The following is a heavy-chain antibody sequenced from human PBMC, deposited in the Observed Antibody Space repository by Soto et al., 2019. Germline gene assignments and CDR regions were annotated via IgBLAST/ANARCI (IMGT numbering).Heavy chain of an antibody. CDR3: ARLWSPGFRVAGWLPFDY. Sequence: GGSLRLSCAASGFTFSSYWMSWVRQAPGKGLEWVANIKQDGSEKYYVDSVKGRFTISRDNAKNSLYLQMNSLRAEDTAVYYCARLWSPGFRVAGWLPFDYWGQGTLVTVSS. CDR1: GFTFSSYW. D-gene: IGHD6-19*01. CDR2: IKQDGSEK. J-gene: IGHJ4*02. V-gene: IGHV3-7*01.